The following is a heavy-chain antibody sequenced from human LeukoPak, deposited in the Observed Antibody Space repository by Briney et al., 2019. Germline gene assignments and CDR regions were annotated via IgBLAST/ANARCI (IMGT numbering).Heavy chain of an antibody. Sequence: VGSLRLSCAVSGFTFSHYAMSWVRQAPGTGLEWVGSLTDSGDATYYADSSKGRLTISRDNSNSTLYLHISGLRDEDTAVYYCARGYSHNSGGWLDPWGQGTLVTVSS. J-gene: IGHJ5*02. CDR1: GFTFSHYA. V-gene: IGHV3-23*01. CDR3: ARGYSHNSGGWLDP. CDR2: LTDSGDAT. D-gene: IGHD5-12*01.